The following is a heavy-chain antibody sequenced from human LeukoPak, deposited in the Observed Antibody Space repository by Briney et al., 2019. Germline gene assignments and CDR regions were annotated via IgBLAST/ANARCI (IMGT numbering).Heavy chain of an antibody. CDR1: GYTFTSYG. J-gene: IGHJ4*02. V-gene: IGHV1-18*01. Sequence: ASVKVSCKASGYTFTSYGISWVRQAPGQGLEWMGWISAYNGSTNYAQKLQGRVTMTTDTSTSTAYMELRSLRSDDTAVYYCARGRLNNYGDPPFDYWGQGTLVTVSS. CDR3: ARGRLNNYGDPPFDY. CDR2: ISAYNGST. D-gene: IGHD4-17*01.